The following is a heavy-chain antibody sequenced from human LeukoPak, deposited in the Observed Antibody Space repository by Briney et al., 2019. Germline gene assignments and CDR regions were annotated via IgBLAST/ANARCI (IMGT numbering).Heavy chain of an antibody. V-gene: IGHV4-59*08. CDR2: IYYSGNT. J-gene: IGHJ4*02. CDR3: VRRGQGYWELYFFDY. Sequence: SETLSLTCTVSGGSMNGYYWSWIRQPPGKGLEWIGDIYYSGNTNYHPSLKSRVTISVHTSQNQFSLRLSSVTAADTAVYYCVRRGQGYWELYFFDYWGQGTLVTVSS. CDR1: GGSMNGYY. D-gene: IGHD3-10*01.